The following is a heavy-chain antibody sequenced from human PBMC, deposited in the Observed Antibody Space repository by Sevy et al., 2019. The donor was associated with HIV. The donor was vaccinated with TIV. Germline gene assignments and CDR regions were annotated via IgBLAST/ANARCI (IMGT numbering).Heavy chain of an antibody. CDR2: ISGSGGST. D-gene: IGHD1-26*01. CDR1: GVTFNNYA. Sequence: GGSLRLSCAASGVTFNNYAMSWVRQAPGKGLEWVAVISGSGGSTNYADAAKGRFTISRDNSKNTLYLQMNSLRAEDTAVYYCAKRVGATGGVFDYWGQGTLVTFSS. V-gene: IGHV3-23*01. CDR3: AKRVGATGGVFDY. J-gene: IGHJ4*02.